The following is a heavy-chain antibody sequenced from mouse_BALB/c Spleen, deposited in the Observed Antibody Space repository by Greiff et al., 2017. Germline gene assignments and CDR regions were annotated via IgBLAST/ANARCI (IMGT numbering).Heavy chain of an antibody. Sequence: EVKLVESGGGLVKPGGSLKLSCAASGFTFSSYAMSWVRQTPEKRLEWVASISSGGSTYYPDSVKGRFTISRDNARNILYLQMSSLRSEDTAMYYCARVGYYVPHWYFDVWGAGTTVTVSS. CDR3: ARVGYYVPHWYFDV. CDR2: ISSGGST. CDR1: GFTFSSYA. V-gene: IGHV5-6-5*01. D-gene: IGHD2-3*01. J-gene: IGHJ1*01.